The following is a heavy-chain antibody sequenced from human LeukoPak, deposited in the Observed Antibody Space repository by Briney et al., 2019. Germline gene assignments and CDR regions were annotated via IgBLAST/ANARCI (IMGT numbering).Heavy chain of an antibody. D-gene: IGHD2-2*01. CDR3: ARRYCSSTSCPNWFDP. CDR1: GYSFTSYW. J-gene: IGHJ5*02. CDR2: IYPGDSDT. Sequence: GESLKISCKGSGYSFTSYWIGWVRQMPGKGLEWMGIIYPGDSDTRYSPSFQGQVTISADKSISTAYLQWSSLKASDTAMHYCARRYCSSTSCPNWFDPWGQGTLVTVSS. V-gene: IGHV5-51*01.